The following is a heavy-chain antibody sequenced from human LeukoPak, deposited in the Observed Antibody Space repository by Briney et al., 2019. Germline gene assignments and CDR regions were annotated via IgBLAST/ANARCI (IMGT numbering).Heavy chain of an antibody. V-gene: IGHV4-39*01. Sequence: SETLSLTCTVSGGSISSGDYYWGWIRQPPGKGLEWIGSISYSGSTYYNPSHKSRVTISGETSKNQFSLKLSSVTAADTAVYYCARHGPRYSSSWPLDYWGQGTLVTVSS. D-gene: IGHD6-13*01. J-gene: IGHJ4*02. CDR3: ARHGPRYSSSWPLDY. CDR2: ISYSGST. CDR1: GGSISSGDYY.